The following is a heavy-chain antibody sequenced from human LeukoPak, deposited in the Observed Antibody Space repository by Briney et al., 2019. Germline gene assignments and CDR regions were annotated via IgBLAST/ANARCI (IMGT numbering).Heavy chain of an antibody. J-gene: IGHJ4*02. CDR3: ARDKILGATHFDY. V-gene: IGHV3-7*01. CDR1: GGSFSGYY. Sequence: ETLSLTCAVYGGSFSGYYWSWVRQAPGKGLEWVANIKQDGSEKYYVDSVKGRFTISRDNAKTSLYLQMNSLRAEDTAVYYCARDKILGATHFDYWGQGTLVTVSS. CDR2: IKQDGSEK. D-gene: IGHD1-26*01.